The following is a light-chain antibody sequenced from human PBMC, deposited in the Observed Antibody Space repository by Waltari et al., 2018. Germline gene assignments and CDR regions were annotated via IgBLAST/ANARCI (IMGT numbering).Light chain of an antibody. V-gene: IGKV3-11*01. CDR3: QQRSNWPLT. Sequence: DILLTQPPATLSLSPGERATLSCRASQSVSSYLAWYQQKPGQAPRLLIYDASNRATGIPARFSGSGSGTDFTLTISSLEPEDFAVYYCQQRSNWPLTFGGGTKVEIK. J-gene: IGKJ4*01. CDR2: DAS. CDR1: QSVSSY.